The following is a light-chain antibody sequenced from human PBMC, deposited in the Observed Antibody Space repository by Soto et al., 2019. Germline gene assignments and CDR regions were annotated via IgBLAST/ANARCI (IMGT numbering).Light chain of an antibody. Sequence: EIVMTQSPATLSVSPGESVTLSCRASQLFSSNLAWYQRRPGQAPRFLIYGSSTRATGVPPRFSGSAAGTEFTLTISSLQSEDFGVYYCQQYGNSPITFGQGTRLEIK. CDR1: QLFSSN. CDR2: GSS. CDR3: QQYGNSPIT. J-gene: IGKJ5*01. V-gene: IGKV3-15*01.